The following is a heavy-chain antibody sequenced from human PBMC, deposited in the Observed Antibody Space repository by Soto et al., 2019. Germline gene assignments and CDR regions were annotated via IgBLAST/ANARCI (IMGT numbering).Heavy chain of an antibody. CDR3: ARDLSNWNPDDAFDI. J-gene: IGHJ3*02. CDR1: GYTFTSYG. CDR2: ISAYNGNT. V-gene: IGHV1-18*01. D-gene: IGHD1-1*01. Sequence: QVQLVQSGAEVKKPGASVKVSCKASGYTFTSYGISWVRQAPGQGLEWMGWISAYNGNTNYAQKLQGRVTMTTDTSTSTAYMELKSLRYEDTAVYYCARDLSNWNPDDAFDIWGQGKMVTVSS.